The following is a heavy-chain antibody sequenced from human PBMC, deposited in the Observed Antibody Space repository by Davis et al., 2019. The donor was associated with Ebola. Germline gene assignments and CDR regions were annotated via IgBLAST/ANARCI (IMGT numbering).Heavy chain of an antibody. CDR2: ISYDGSNK. Sequence: GESLKISCAASGFTFSSYGMHWVRQAPGKGLEWVAVISYDGSNKYYADSVKGRFTISRDNSKNTLHLQMNSLRAEDTAVYYCATTPSLDVFAVWGQGTLVTVSS. CDR3: ATTPSLDVFAV. J-gene: IGHJ3*01. CDR1: GFTFSSYG. V-gene: IGHV3-30*03.